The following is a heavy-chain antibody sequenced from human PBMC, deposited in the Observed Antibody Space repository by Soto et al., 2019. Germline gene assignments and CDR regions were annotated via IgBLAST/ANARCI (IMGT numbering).Heavy chain of an antibody. CDR3: ATQGAARSIVVVVAANFDY. Sequence: PGGSLRLSCAASGFTFSSYAMSWVRQAPGKGLEWVSAISGSGGSTYYADSVKGRFTISRDNSKNTLYLQMNSLRAEDTAVYYCATQGAARSIVVVVAANFDYWGQGTLVTVSS. V-gene: IGHV3-23*01. CDR1: GFTFSSYA. J-gene: IGHJ4*02. D-gene: IGHD2-15*01. CDR2: ISGSGGST.